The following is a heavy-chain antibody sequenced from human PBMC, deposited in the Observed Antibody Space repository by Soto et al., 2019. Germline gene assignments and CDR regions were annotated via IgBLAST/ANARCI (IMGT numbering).Heavy chain of an antibody. CDR2: IDVGSANA. D-gene: IGHD5-18*01. CDR1: GLTFSSSA. J-gene: IGHJ4*02. CDR3: AADMGGYIYGLGTY. V-gene: IGHV1-58*01. Sequence: QMQLVQSGPEVKKPGTSVKVSCKASGLTFSSSAVHWVRQARGHRLEWIGWIDVGSANANNAQLLQERVTISRDMSTSTAYMELGSLRPEDTAVYYCAADMGGYIYGLGTYWGQGTLVTVSS.